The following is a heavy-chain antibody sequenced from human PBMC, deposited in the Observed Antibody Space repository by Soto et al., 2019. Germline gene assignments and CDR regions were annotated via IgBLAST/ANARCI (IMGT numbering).Heavy chain of an antibody. V-gene: IGHV2-5*01. Sequence: VSGPTLVNPTQTLTLTCTFSGFSLSTSGVGVGWIRQPPGKALEWLALIYWNDDKRYSPSLKSRLTITKDTSKNQVVLTMTNMDPVDTATYYCALVYYDILTGYLHFDYWGQGTLVTVSS. CDR3: ALVYYDILTGYLHFDY. D-gene: IGHD3-9*01. CDR2: IYWNDDK. CDR1: GFSLSTSGVG. J-gene: IGHJ4*02.